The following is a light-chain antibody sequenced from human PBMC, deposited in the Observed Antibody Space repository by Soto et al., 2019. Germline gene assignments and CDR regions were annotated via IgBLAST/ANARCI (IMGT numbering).Light chain of an antibody. Sequence: DIQMTQSPSTLSASVGDRVTITCRASQSISSWLAWYQQKPGKAPKLLIYDASSLESGVPSRFSGSGSGTEFPLTISSLQPDDFATYYCHQYNSYPITFGPGTNVDIK. CDR1: QSISSW. CDR3: HQYNSYPIT. V-gene: IGKV1-5*01. J-gene: IGKJ3*01. CDR2: DAS.